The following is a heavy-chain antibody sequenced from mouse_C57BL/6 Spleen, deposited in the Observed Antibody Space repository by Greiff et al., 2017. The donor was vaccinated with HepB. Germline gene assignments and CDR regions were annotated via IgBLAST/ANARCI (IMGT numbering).Heavy chain of an antibody. J-gene: IGHJ4*01. Sequence: EVQGVESGEGLVKPGGSLKLSCAASGFTFSSYAMSWVRQTPEKRLEWVAYISSGGDYIYYADTVKGRFTISRDNARNTLYLQMSSLKSEDTAMYYCTRDHYYYYAMDYWGQGTSVTVSS. CDR2: ISSGGDYI. D-gene: IGHD1-1*01. CDR1: GFTFSSYA. CDR3: TRDHYYYYAMDY. V-gene: IGHV5-9-1*02.